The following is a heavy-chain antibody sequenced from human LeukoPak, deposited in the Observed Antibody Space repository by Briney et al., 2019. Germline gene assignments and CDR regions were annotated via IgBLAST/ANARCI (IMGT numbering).Heavy chain of an antibody. CDR2: ISSSGSTI. D-gene: IGHD2-21*01. CDR1: GFTFSSYE. CDR3: AKDIYPFSHDAFDI. Sequence: PGGSLRLSCAASGFTFSSYEMNWVRLAPGKGLEWVSYISSSGSTIYYADSVKGRFTISRDNAKKSLYLQMNSLRAEDTAFYYCAKDIYPFSHDAFDIWGQGTMVTVSS. J-gene: IGHJ3*02. V-gene: IGHV3-48*03.